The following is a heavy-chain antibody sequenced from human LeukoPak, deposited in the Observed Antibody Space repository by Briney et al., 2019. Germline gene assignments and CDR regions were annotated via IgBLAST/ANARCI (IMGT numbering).Heavy chain of an antibody. CDR1: GFTFSSYS. CDR2: IVGSGGST. D-gene: IGHD2-2*01. V-gene: IGHV3-23*01. Sequence: GSLRLSCAASGFTFSSYSISWVRQAPGKGLEWVSAIVGSGGSTYYADYVKGRFTISRDNSKNTLYLQMNSLRAEDTAVYHCAKDVIVVVPAANWFDPWGQGTLVTVSS. CDR3: AKDVIVVVPAANWFDP. J-gene: IGHJ5*02.